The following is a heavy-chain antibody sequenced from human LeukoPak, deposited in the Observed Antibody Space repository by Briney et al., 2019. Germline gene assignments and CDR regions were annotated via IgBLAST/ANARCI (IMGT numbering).Heavy chain of an antibody. CDR3: AIVDSSSWSH. V-gene: IGHV3-23*01. CDR1: GFSICSYE. CDR2: ISGSDGST. J-gene: IGHJ4*02. Sequence: AGGSLRIFCGGSGFSICSYEMRWVRPAPGKGVDWVSGISGSDGSTNYAESVKGRFTISRDNSKNTLYLQVTSLRAEDTAVYYCAIVDSSSWSHWGQGILVTVSS. D-gene: IGHD6-13*01.